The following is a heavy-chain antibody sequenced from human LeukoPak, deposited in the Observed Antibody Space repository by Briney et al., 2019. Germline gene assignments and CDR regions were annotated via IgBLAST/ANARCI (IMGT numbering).Heavy chain of an antibody. CDR3: AKYSSSWYVSYFDY. CDR1: GCTFSSYA. CDR2: ISGSGGST. V-gene: IGHV3-23*01. D-gene: IGHD6-13*01. J-gene: IGHJ4*02. Sequence: PGWSLRLSCAASGCTFSSYAMGWVLQAPGKGLEWVSAISGSGGSTYYADSVKGRFTISRDNSKNTLYLQMNSLRAEDTAVYYCAKYSSSWYVSYFDYWGQGTLVTVSS.